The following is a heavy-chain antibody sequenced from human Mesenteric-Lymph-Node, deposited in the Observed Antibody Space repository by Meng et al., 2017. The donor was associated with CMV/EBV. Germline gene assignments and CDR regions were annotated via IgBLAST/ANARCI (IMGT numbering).Heavy chain of an antibody. CDR1: GGSVSSGSYY. Sequence: SETLSLTCTVSGGSVSSGSYYWSWIRQPPGKGLEWIGSIYYSGSTYYNPSLKSRVTISVDTSKNQFSLKLSSVTAADTAVYYCARDKYTPGNYYYYGMDVWGQGTTVTVSS. V-gene: IGHV4-39*07. CDR2: IYYSGST. J-gene: IGHJ6*02. D-gene: IGHD2-15*01. CDR3: ARDKYTPGNYYYYGMDV.